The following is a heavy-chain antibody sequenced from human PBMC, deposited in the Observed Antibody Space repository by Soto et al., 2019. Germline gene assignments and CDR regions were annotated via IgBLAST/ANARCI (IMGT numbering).Heavy chain of an antibody. D-gene: IGHD6-19*01. Sequence: QVQLQQWGAGLLKPSGTLSLTCAVYGGSFSGYYWSWIRQPPGKGLEWIGEINRSGVTNYKPSLQRRGTISVNTSKNLFSLQLKSVTAADTALYYCARFSGSYYYAMDVWGQGATVTVSS. CDR2: INRSGVT. CDR3: ARFSGSYYYAMDV. J-gene: IGHJ6*02. V-gene: IGHV4-34*01. CDR1: GGSFSGYY.